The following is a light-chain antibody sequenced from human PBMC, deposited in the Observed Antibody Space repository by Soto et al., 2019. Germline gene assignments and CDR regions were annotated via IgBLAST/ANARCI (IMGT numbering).Light chain of an antibody. CDR2: QVS. V-gene: IGKV2-30*02. Sequence: DVVMTQSPLSLPVTLGQPASISCRSSQGLLHSNGDTFLSWFRQRPGQSPRLLIYQVSNRDSGVGDKSMVSGTVANFTLIIRRVEAQYVGIYYCMKSTHRPYTFGQRTKLEI. J-gene: IGKJ2*01. CDR3: MKSTHRPYT. CDR1: QGLLHSNGDTF.